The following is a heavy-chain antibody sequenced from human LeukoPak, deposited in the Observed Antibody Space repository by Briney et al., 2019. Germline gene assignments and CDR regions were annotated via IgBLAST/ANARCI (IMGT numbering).Heavy chain of an antibody. Sequence: ASVKVSCKASGYTFTSYYMHWVRQAPGQGLEWMGIINPSGGSTSYAQKFQGRVTMTRDTSTSTAYMELSSLRSEDTAVYYCARAPPLGYCSSTSCYNYYYGMDVWGQGTTVTVSS. D-gene: IGHD2-2*02. CDR3: ARAPPLGYCSSTSCYNYYYGMDV. CDR2: INPSGGST. V-gene: IGHV1-46*01. J-gene: IGHJ6*02. CDR1: GYTFTSYY.